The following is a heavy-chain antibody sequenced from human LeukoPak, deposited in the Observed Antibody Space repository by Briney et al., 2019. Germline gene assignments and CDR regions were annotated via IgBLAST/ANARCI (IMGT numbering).Heavy chain of an antibody. Sequence: SETLSLTCAVYGGSFSGYYWSWIRQPPGMGLEWIGEINHSGSTNYNPSLKSRVTISVDTSKNQFSLKLSSVTAADTAVYYCARALGGTAGYYFDYWGQGTLVTVSS. D-gene: IGHD2-21*02. J-gene: IGHJ4*02. V-gene: IGHV4-34*01. CDR2: INHSGST. CDR1: GGSFSGYY. CDR3: ARALGGTAGYYFDY.